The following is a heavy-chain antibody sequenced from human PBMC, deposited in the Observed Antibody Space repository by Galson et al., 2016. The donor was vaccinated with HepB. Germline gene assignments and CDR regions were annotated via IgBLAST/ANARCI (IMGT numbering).Heavy chain of an antibody. D-gene: IGHD2-15*01. Sequence: SLRLSCAASGFTFGSYWMSWVRQAPGKGLEWVANIKQDGSEKYYVDSVKGRFTISRDNVKNSLYLQMTSLRAEDTAVYYCTRGIAAPAEYFQYWGQGTLVTVSS. CDR2: IKQDGSEK. CDR1: GFTFGSYW. V-gene: IGHV3-7*03. CDR3: TRGIAAPAEYFQY. J-gene: IGHJ1*01.